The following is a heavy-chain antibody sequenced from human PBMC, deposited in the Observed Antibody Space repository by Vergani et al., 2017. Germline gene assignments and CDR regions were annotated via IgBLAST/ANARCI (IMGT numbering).Heavy chain of an antibody. Sequence: QLQLQESGPGLVKPSETLSLTCTVSGGSISSSSYYWGWIRQPPGKGLEWIGSIYYSGSTYYNPSLKSRVTISFDKSKNQFSLKLSSVTAADTAVYYCARGPYYDILTGQYGGYYYGMDVWGQGTTVTVSS. CDR1: GGSISSSSYY. D-gene: IGHD3-9*01. V-gene: IGHV4-39*07. J-gene: IGHJ6*02. CDR3: ARGPYYDILTGQYGGYYYGMDV. CDR2: IYYSGST.